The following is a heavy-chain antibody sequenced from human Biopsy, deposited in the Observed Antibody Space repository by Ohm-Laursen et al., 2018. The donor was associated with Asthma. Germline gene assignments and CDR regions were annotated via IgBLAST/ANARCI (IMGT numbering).Heavy chain of an antibody. CDR3: SRDREYSSGWYQPLFDY. Sequence: SLRLSCSASGFTFSSYGMHWVRQAPGKGLEWVAVIWYDGSNKYYADSVKGRFTISRDNSKYTLYLQMNSLRAEDTAVYYCSRDREYSSGWYQPLFDYWGQGTLVTVSS. J-gene: IGHJ4*02. CDR1: GFTFSSYG. V-gene: IGHV3-33*01. CDR2: IWYDGSNK. D-gene: IGHD6-19*01.